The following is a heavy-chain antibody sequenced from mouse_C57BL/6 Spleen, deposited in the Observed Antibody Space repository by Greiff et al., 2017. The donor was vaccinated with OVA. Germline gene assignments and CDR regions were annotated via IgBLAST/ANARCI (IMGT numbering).Heavy chain of an antibody. CDR1: GFTFSDYG. CDR3: ARSTTVVA. Sequence: VQLKQSGGGLVKPGGSLKLSCAASGFTFSDYGMHWVRQAPEKGLEWVAYISSGSSTIYYADTVKGRFTISRDNAKNTLFLQMTSLRSEDTAMYYCARSTTVVAWGQGTLVTVSA. D-gene: IGHD1-1*01. J-gene: IGHJ3*01. V-gene: IGHV5-17*01. CDR2: ISSGSSTI.